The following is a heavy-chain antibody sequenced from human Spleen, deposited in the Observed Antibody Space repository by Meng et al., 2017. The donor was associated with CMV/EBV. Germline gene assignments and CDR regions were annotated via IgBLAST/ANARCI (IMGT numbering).Heavy chain of an antibody. D-gene: IGHD3-3*01. CDR2: IRYDGSNK. J-gene: IGHJ6*02. CDR1: GFTFSSYG. Sequence: GESLKISCAASGFTFSSYGMHWVRQAPGKGLEWVAFIRYDGSNKYYADSVKGRFTISRDNSKNTLYLQMNSLRAEDTAVYYWASCRAYYDFWSGYYKSCYYYGMDVWGQGTTVTVSS. CDR3: ASCRAYYDFWSGYYKSCYYYGMDV. V-gene: IGHV3-30*02.